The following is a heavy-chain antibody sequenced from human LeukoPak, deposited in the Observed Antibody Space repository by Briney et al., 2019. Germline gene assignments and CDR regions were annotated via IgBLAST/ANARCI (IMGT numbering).Heavy chain of an antibody. V-gene: IGHV1-18*01. J-gene: IGHJ3*02. CDR1: GYTFTSYG. D-gene: IGHD2-2*01. CDR3: ARGLYCSSTSCYAGMDAFDI. Sequence: ASVKVSCKASGYTFTSYGISWVRQALGQGLEWMGWISAYNGNTNYAQKLQGRVTMTTDTSTSTAYMELRSLRSDDTAVYYCARGLYCSSTSCYAGMDAFDIWGQGTMVTVSS. CDR2: ISAYNGNT.